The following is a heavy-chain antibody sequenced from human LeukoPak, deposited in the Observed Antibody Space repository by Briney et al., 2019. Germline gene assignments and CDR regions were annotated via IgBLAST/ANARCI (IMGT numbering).Heavy chain of an antibody. CDR2: TNPDGTET. CDR1: GLFFSVHY. Sequence: GSLRLSCVDSGLFFSVHYMSWVRQGPGKGLEWVAKTNPDGTETSYVDSVKGRFTISRDNAKNSLYLQMNSLRDEDTAVYYCVRDHWWSFDAWGQGTLVTVSS. D-gene: IGHD2-15*01. CDR3: VRDHWWSFDA. V-gene: IGHV3-7*01. J-gene: IGHJ4*02.